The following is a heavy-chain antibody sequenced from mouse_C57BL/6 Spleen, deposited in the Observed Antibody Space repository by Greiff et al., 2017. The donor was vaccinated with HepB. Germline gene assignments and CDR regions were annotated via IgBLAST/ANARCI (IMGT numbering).Heavy chain of an antibody. V-gene: IGHV1-50*01. D-gene: IGHD1-1*01. CDR2: IDPSDSYT. CDR3: AKGLSSRFDY. Sequence: QVQLQQPGAELVKPGASVKLSCKASGYTFTSYWMQWVKQRPGQGLEWIGEIDPSDSYTNYNQKFKGKATLTVDTSSSTAYMQLSSLTSEDSAVYYCAKGLSSRFDYWGQGTTLTVSS. CDR1: GYTFTSYW. J-gene: IGHJ2*01.